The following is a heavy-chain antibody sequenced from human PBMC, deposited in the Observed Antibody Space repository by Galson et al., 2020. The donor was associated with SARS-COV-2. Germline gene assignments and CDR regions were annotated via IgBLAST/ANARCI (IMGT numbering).Heavy chain of an antibody. J-gene: IGHJ2*01. D-gene: IGHD3-10*01. CDR3: ARLGSPNWYFDL. CDR2: IDPSDSYT. Sequence: KIGESLKISCKGSGYSFTSYWISWVRQMHGKGLEWMGKIDPSDSYTNYSPSFQGHVTISADKSISTAYLQWSSLKASDTAMYYCARLGSPNWYFDLWGRGTLVTFSS. CDR1: GYSFTSYW. V-gene: IGHV5-10-1*01.